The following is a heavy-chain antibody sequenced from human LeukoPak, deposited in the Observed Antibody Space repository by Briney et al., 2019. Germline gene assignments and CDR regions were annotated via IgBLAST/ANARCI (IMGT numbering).Heavy chain of an antibody. V-gene: IGHV4-39*01. CDR2: IYHRGTT. Sequence: SETLSLTCTVSGGSITGTNHFWGWIRQPPGKGLEWIGNIYHRGTTYYNPSLKSRVTISVDTSKNQFSLKLNSVTAADTAVYYCASFYCSGGSCYQYFSYYYMDVWGKGTTVTISS. J-gene: IGHJ6*03. D-gene: IGHD2-15*01. CDR1: GGSITGTNHF. CDR3: ASFYCSGGSCYQYFSYYYMDV.